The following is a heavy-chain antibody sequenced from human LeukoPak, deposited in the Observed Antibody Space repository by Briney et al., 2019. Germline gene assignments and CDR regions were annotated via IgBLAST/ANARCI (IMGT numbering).Heavy chain of an antibody. CDR1: GFTFSSYG. D-gene: IGHD3-3*01. Sequence: QVQLVESGGGVVQPGRSLRLSCAASGFTFSSYGMHWVRQAPGKGLEWVAVISYDGSNKYYADSVKGRFTISRDNSKNTLYLQMNSLRAEDTAVYYCAKEGDSPTNFWSGYYSYYYYGMDVWGQGTTVTVS. CDR3: AKEGDSPTNFWSGYYSYYYYGMDV. J-gene: IGHJ6*02. V-gene: IGHV3-30*18. CDR2: ISYDGSNK.